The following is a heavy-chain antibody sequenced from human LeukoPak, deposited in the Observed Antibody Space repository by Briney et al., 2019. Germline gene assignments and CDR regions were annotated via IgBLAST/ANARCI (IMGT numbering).Heavy chain of an antibody. D-gene: IGHD3-22*01. CDR3: ARVVYDSSGYYHDY. V-gene: IGHV4-34*01. Sequence: PSETLSLTCAVYGGSFSGYYWSWIRQPPGKGLEWIGEINHSGSTNYNPSLKSRVTISVDTSKNQFSLKLSSVTAADTAVYYCARVVYDSSGYYHDYWGQGTLVTVSS. J-gene: IGHJ4*02. CDR1: GGSFSGYY. CDR2: INHSGST.